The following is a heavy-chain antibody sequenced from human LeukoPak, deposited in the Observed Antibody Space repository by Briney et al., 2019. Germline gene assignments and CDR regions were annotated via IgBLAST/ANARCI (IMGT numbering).Heavy chain of an antibody. Sequence: GSLRLPSSASGVTFGSSVFNCFSQPPRRELQEFSSITGLADNTYYADSVNGPFTVSRDTFKITVYLQMDTLRADDTALYVWATRSCTGHNCVYFAYWGHGTLVTVSS. CDR2: ITGLADNT. CDR1: GVTFGSSV. V-gene: IGHV3-23*01. D-gene: IGHD2-8*02. J-gene: IGHJ4*01. CDR3: ATRSCTGHNCVYFAY.